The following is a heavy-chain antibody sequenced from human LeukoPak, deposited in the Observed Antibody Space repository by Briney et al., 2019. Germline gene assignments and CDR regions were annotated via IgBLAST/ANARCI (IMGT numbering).Heavy chain of an antibody. J-gene: IGHJ3*02. CDR3: AKGIYYDSSGYYYALFDAFDI. CDR1: GFTFDDYG. D-gene: IGHD3-22*01. V-gene: IGHV3-20*04. Sequence: RSGGSLRLSCAASGFTFDDYGMSWVRQAPGKGLEWVSGINWNGGSTGYADSVKGRFTISRDNAKNSLYLQMNSLRAEDTAVYYCAKGIYYDSSGYYYALFDAFDIWGQGTMVTVSS. CDR2: INWNGGST.